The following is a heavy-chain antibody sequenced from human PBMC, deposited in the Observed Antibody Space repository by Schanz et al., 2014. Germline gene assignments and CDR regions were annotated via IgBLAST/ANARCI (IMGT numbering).Heavy chain of an antibody. J-gene: IGHJ5*02. D-gene: IGHD6-13*01. V-gene: IGHV1-2*06. CDR3: ATERVGFSNSLDP. CDR1: GYTFTDYY. Sequence: QVQLVQSGADVKKLGASVKVSCKASGYTFTDYYMHWVRQAPGQGLEWMGRINPNSGGTNYAQKFQGRVTMTRNTSTSTVYMDLSSLSFGDTAVYYCATERVGFSNSLDPWGQGTLVTVSS. CDR2: INPNSGGT.